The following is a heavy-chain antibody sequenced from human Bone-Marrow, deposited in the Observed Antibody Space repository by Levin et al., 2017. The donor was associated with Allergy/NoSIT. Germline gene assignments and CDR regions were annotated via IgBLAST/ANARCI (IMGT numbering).Heavy chain of an antibody. Sequence: PSETLSLTCSVSGGSMGYFSWSWIRQPPGKGLEWIGYVTYSGTTNYNPSFKSRLIISIDTSKSQFSLRLSAVTAADTAFYYCARHSPSESYPLDFWGQGTLVTVSS. D-gene: IGHD3-10*01. J-gene: IGHJ4*02. V-gene: IGHV4-59*08. CDR2: VTYSGTT. CDR3: ARHSPSESYPLDF. CDR1: GGSMGYFS.